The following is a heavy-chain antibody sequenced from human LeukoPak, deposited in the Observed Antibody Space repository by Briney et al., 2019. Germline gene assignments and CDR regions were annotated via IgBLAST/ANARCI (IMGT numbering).Heavy chain of an antibody. V-gene: IGHV4-4*09. J-gene: IGHJ5*01. CDR3: ARRLRSGSSSWFDS. Sequence: PSETLSLTSTVSGGSITSYPWTSSRQPPGKGREYIGYIYTSGSPNYTPSPPRPITISLDTSKNQFSLNLSSVTAAHPSGHRCARRLRSGSSSWFDSWGQGTLVTVSS. D-gene: IGHD3-10*01. CDR1: GGSITSYP. CDR2: IYTSGSP.